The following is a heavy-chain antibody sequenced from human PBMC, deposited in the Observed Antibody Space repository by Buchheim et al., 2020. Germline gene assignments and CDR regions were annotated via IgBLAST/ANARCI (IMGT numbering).Heavy chain of an antibody. CDR3: ARGRTPIDY. CDR2: IYYSGNT. CDR1: GGSISSGGYS. D-gene: IGHD1-14*01. Sequence: QVQLQESGPGQVKPSQTLSLTCAVSGGSISSGGYSWSWIRQPPGKGLEWIGYIYYSGNTYSSPSLTSRVTMSVTTSTNQFSLKLTSVTAADTAVYYCARGRTPIDYWGQGTL. V-gene: IGHV4-30-4*07. J-gene: IGHJ4*02.